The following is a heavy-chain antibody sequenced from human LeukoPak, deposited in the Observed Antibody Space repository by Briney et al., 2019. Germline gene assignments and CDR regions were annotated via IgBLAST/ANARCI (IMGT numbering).Heavy chain of an antibody. CDR3: AREIALGVPAAIQSFWYYYYMDV. Sequence: GGSLRLSCAVSGFTFSSYWMSWVRQAPGKGLEWVANIKQDGSEKYYVDSVKGRFTISRDNAKNSLYLQMNSLRAEDTAVYYCAREIALGVPAAIQSFWYYYYMDVWGKGTTVTVSS. V-gene: IGHV3-7*01. J-gene: IGHJ6*03. D-gene: IGHD2-2*02. CDR2: IKQDGSEK. CDR1: GFTFSSYW.